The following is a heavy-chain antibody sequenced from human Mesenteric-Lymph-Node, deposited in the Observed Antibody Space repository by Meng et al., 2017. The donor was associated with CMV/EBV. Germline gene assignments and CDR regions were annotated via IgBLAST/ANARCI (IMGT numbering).Heavy chain of an antibody. J-gene: IGHJ4*02. V-gene: IGHV3-23*01. CDR2: ISGSGGST. Sequence: GESLKISCAASGFTFSSYAMSWVRQAPGKGLEWVSAISGSGGSTYYADSVRGRFTISRDNSKNTLYLQMNSLRADDTAIYYCVKGWVVPGAVGGHFDYWGQGTLVTVSS. CDR3: VKGWVVPGAVGGHFDY. D-gene: IGHD2-2*01. CDR1: GFTFSSYA.